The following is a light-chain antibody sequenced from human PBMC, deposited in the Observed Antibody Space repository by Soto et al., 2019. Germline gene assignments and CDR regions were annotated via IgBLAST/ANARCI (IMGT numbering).Light chain of an antibody. CDR2: WAS. J-gene: IGKJ1*01. Sequence: DIVMTQSPDSLAVSLGERATINCKSSQSVLYSSNNKNYLAWYQQKPGQPPKLLIYWASTREFGVPDRFSSSGSGTDFPLTISSLHAEDVAVYYCQQYYSIPWTFGQGTKVEIK. CDR3: QQYYSIPWT. V-gene: IGKV4-1*01. CDR1: QSVLYSSNNKNY.